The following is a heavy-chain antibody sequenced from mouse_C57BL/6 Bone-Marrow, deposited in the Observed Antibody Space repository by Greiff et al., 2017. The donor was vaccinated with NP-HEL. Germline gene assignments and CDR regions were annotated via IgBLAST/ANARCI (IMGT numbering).Heavy chain of an antibody. J-gene: IGHJ2*01. D-gene: IGHD1-1*01. CDR1: GYTFTDYY. V-gene: IGHV1-26*01. CDR2: INPNNGGT. Sequence: EVQLQQSGPELVKPGASVKISCTASGYTFTDYYMNWVQQSHGKSLEWIGDINPNNGGTSYNQKFKGKATLTVDKSSSTAYMELRSLTSEDSAVYYCARNYYGSSYEDWGQGTTLTVSS. CDR3: ARNYYGSSYED.